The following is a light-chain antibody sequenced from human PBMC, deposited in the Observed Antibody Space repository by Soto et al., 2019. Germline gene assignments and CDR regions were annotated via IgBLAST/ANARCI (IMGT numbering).Light chain of an antibody. CDR3: SSYAGSSNYV. CDR1: SSDVGAHNF. Sequence: QSALTQPPSASGSPGQSVTISCTGTSSDVGAHNFVSWHQQHPGKAPKLMIYEVNKRPSGVPDRFSGSKSGNTASLTVSGLQAEDEADYYCSSYAGSSNYVFGNGTKLTVL. V-gene: IGLV2-8*01. J-gene: IGLJ1*01. CDR2: EVN.